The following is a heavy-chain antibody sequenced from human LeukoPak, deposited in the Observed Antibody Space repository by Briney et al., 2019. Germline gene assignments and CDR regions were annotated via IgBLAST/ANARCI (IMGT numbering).Heavy chain of an antibody. CDR2: IKQDGSEK. V-gene: IGHV3-7*05. Sequence: PGGSLRLSCAASGFTFSTYWMSWVRQAPGKGLDWVANIKQDGSEKYYVDSVKGRFTISRDNAKNSLYLQMNSLRAEDTAVYYCATYFTNFWSGYYPSYWGQGTLVTVSS. J-gene: IGHJ4*02. CDR3: ATYFTNFWSGYYPSY. CDR1: GFTFSTYW. D-gene: IGHD3-3*01.